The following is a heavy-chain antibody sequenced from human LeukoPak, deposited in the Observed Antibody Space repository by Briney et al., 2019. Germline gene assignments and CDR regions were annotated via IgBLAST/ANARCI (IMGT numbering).Heavy chain of an antibody. CDR2: ISGSGGST. CDR1: GFTFSSYA. V-gene: IGHV3-23*01. J-gene: IGHJ4*02. Sequence: GGSLRLSCAASGFTFSSYAMSWVRQAPGKGLEWVSAISGSGGSTYYADSVKGRFTISRDNSKNTLYLQMNSLRAEDTAVYYCARGGQHLWPAYLDYWGQGILVTVSS. D-gene: IGHD5-18*01. CDR3: ARGGQHLWPAYLDY.